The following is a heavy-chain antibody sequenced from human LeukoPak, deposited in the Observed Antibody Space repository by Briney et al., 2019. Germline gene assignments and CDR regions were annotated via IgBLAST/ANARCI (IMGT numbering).Heavy chain of an antibody. CDR2: IYYSGST. D-gene: IGHD3-10*01. CDR1: GGSISSTSYY. CDR3: ASYYLAVGYFDY. V-gene: IGHV4-61*05. Sequence: SETLSLTCTVSGGSISSTSYYWGWIRQPPGKALEWIGYIYYSGSTNYNPSLKSRVTISVDTSKNQFSLKLSSVTAADTAVYYCASYYLAVGYFDYWGQGTLVTVSS. J-gene: IGHJ4*02.